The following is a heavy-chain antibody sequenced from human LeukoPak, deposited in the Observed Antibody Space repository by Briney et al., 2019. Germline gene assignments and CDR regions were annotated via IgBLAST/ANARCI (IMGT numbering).Heavy chain of an antibody. CDR3: ARDGEDVAVAGTNYFDY. Sequence: SVKVSCKASGGTFSSYAISWVRQAPGQGLEWMGGIIPIFGTANYAQKFQGRVTITADESTSTAYMELSSLRSEDTAVYYCARDGEDVAVAGTNYFDYWGQGTLVTVSS. D-gene: IGHD6-19*01. CDR2: IIPIFGTA. CDR1: GGTFSSYA. J-gene: IGHJ4*02. V-gene: IGHV1-69*13.